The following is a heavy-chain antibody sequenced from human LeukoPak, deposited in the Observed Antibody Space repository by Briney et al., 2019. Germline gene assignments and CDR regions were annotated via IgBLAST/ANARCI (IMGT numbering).Heavy chain of an antibody. V-gene: IGHV4-34*01. CDR3: ATQNYYGSGSSVDY. D-gene: IGHD3-10*01. Sequence: ASETLSLTCAVYGGSFSGYYWSWIRQPPGKGLEWIGEINHSGSTNYNPSLKSRVTISVDTSKNQFSLKLSSVTAADTAVCYCATQNYYGSGSSVDYWGQGTLVTVSS. J-gene: IGHJ4*02. CDR2: INHSGST. CDR1: GGSFSGYY.